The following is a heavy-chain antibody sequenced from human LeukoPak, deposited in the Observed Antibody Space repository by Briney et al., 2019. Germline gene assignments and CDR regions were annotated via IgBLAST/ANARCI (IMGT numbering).Heavy chain of an antibody. J-gene: IGHJ6*03. D-gene: IGHD3-22*01. V-gene: IGHV3-48*01. CDR1: GFTFPSYT. CDR2: ISGNRRAM. Sequence: PGGSLRLSCAVSGFTFPSYTMNWVRLAPGKGLEWVSYISGNRRAMYYADSVKGRFTISRDNAKNSLYLQMNSLRAEATAVYYCARVVGRGYDYYMDVWGKGTTVTVSS. CDR3: ARVVGRGYDYYMDV.